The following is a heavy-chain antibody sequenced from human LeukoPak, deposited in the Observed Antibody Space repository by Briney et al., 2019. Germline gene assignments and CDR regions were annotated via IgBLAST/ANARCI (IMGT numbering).Heavy chain of an antibody. J-gene: IGHJ4*02. CDR3: ARADTSDILTGYSDY. CDR2: ISSSGSTI. Sequence: GGSLRLSCAASGFTFSSYEMNWVRQAPGKGLEWVSYISSSGSTIYYADSVKGRFTISRDNAKKSLYLQMNSLRAEDTAVYFCARADTSDILTGYSDYWGQGTLVTVSS. D-gene: IGHD3-9*01. V-gene: IGHV3-48*03. CDR1: GFTFSSYE.